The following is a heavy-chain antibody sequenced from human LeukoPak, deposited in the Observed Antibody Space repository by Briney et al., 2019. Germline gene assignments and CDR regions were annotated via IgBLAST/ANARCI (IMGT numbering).Heavy chain of an antibody. CDR3: ARGLMWAAAGFDY. CDR2: INHSGST. V-gene: IGHV4-34*01. CDR1: GGSFSGYY. Sequence: SETLSLTCAVYGGSFSGYYWSWIRQPPGKGLEWIGEINHSGSTIYNPSLKSRVTISVDTSKNQFSLKLSSVTAADTAVYYCARGLMWAAAGFDYWGQGILVTVSS. D-gene: IGHD6-13*01. J-gene: IGHJ4*02.